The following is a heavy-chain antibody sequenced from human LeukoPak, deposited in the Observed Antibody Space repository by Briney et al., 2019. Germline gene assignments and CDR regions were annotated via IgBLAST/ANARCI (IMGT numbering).Heavy chain of an antibody. CDR1: GGSFSGYY. CDR3: ARSGTMVRGVIITRKDYYYYYGMDV. V-gene: IGHV4-34*01. CDR2: INHSGST. J-gene: IGHJ6*04. D-gene: IGHD3-10*01. Sequence: PSETLSLTCAVYGGSFSGYYWSCIRQPPGKGLEWIGEINHSGSTNYNPSLKSRVTISVDTSKNQFSLKLSSVTAADTAVYYCARSGTMVRGVIITRKDYYYYYGMDVWGKGTTVTVSS.